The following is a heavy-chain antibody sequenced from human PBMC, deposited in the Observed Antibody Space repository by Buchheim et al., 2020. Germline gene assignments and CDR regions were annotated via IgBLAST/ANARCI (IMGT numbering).Heavy chain of an antibody. CDR2: ISGSGGST. Sequence: EVQLLESGGGLVQPGGSLRLSCAASGFTFSSYAMSWVRQAPGKGLEWVSAISGSGGSTYYADSVKGRFTISRDNSKNTLYLQMNSRRAEDTAVYYCAKDRKGGERWLQLSPFDYWGQGTL. D-gene: IGHD5-24*01. CDR1: GFTFSSYA. CDR3: AKDRKGGERWLQLSPFDY. V-gene: IGHV3-23*01. J-gene: IGHJ4*02.